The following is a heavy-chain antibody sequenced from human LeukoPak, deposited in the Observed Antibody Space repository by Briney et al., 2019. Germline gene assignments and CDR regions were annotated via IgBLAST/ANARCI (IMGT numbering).Heavy chain of an antibody. D-gene: IGHD5-24*01. CDR2: INSDGSST. CDR1: GFTFSSYW. Sequence: GGSLRLSCAASGFTFSSYWMHWVRQAPGKGLVWVSRINSDGSSTSYADSVKGRFTISRDNAKNTLYLQMNSLRAEDTAVYCCARGTWATLYYYYMDVWGKGTTVTVSS. CDR3: ARGTWATLYYYYMDV. J-gene: IGHJ6*03. V-gene: IGHV3-74*01.